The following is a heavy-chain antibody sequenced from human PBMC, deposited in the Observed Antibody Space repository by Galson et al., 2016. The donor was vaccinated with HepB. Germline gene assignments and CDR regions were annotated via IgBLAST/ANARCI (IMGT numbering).Heavy chain of an antibody. CDR1: GGSISSSSYY. V-gene: IGHV4-39*02. J-gene: IGHJ6*02. CDR3: ARDGLDTNQIYYYYGMDV. CDR2: IYYSGST. Sequence: SETLSLTCTVSGGSISSSSYYWGWIRQPPGKGLEWIGSIYYSGSTYYNPSLKSRVTISVDTSKNQISLKVTSVTAADTAVYYCARDGLDTNQIYYYYGMDVWGQGTTVTVSS. D-gene: IGHD1-1*01.